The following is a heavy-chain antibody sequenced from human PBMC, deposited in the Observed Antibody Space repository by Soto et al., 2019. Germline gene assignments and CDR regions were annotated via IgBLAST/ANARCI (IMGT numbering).Heavy chain of an antibody. CDR3: ARGAGYSSSWTRYLDAFDI. J-gene: IGHJ3*02. D-gene: IGHD6-13*01. CDR1: GYTFTSYG. V-gene: IGHV1-18*01. CDR2: ISAYNGNT. Sequence: ASVKVSCKASGYTFTSYGISWVRQAPGQGLEWMGWISAYNGNTNYAQKLQGRVTMTTDTSTSTAYMELRSLRSDDTAVYYCARGAGYSSSWTRYLDAFDIWGQGTMVTVS.